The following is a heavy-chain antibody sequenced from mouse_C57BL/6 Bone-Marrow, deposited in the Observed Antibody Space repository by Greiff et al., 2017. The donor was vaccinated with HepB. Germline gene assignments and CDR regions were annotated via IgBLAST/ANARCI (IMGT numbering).Heavy chain of an antibody. D-gene: IGHD2-4*01. CDR2: IYPGDGDT. Sequence: QVQLQQSGPELVKPGASVKISCKASGYAFSSSWMNWVKQRPGKGLEWIGRIYPGDGDTNYNGKFKGKATLTADKASSTAYMQLSSLTSEDSAVYFCARLRLRVYFGVWGTGTTVTVSS. CDR1: GYAFSSSW. CDR3: ARLRLRVYFGV. J-gene: IGHJ1*03. V-gene: IGHV1-82*01.